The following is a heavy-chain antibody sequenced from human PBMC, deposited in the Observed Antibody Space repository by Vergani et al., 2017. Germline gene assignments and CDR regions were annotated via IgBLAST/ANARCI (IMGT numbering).Heavy chain of an antibody. CDR3: ARDFCSSTSCYSEYFQH. CDR2: IRYDGSNK. Sequence: QVQLVESGGGVVQPGGSLRLSCAASGFTFSSYGMHWVRQAPGKGLEWVAFIRYDGSNKYYADSVKGRFTISRDNSKNTLYLQMNSLRAEDTAVYYCARDFCSSTSCYSEYFQHWGQGTLVTVSS. CDR1: GFTFSSYG. V-gene: IGHV3-30*02. D-gene: IGHD2-2*01. J-gene: IGHJ1*01.